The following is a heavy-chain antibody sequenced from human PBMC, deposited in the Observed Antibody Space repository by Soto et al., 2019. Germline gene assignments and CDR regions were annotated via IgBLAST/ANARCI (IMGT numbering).Heavy chain of an antibody. J-gene: IGHJ4*02. CDR3: ARTKTYYYDSSGYPEKYSFDY. V-gene: IGHV4-39*01. D-gene: IGHD3-22*01. CDR2: IYYSGST. CDR1: GGSISSSSYY. Sequence: SETLSLTCTVSGGSISSSSYYWGWIRQPPGKGLEWIGSIYYSGSTYYNPSLKSRVTISVDTSKNQFSLELSSVTAADTAVYYCARTKTYYYDSSGYPEKYSFDYCGQGALVTFSS.